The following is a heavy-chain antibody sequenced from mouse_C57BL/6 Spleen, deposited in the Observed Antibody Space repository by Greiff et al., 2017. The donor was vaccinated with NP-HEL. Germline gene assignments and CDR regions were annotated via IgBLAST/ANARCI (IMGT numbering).Heavy chain of an antibody. CDR3: ARSEYYYGSSYVDYFDY. Sequence: QVQLQQSGPELVKPGASVKISCKASGYAFSSSWMNWVKQRPGKGLEWIGRIYPGDGDTNYNGKFKGKATLTADKSSSTAYMQLSSLTSEDSAVYFCARSEYYYGSSYVDYFDYWGQGTTLTVSS. CDR1: GYAFSSSW. D-gene: IGHD1-1*01. V-gene: IGHV1-82*01. CDR2: IYPGDGDT. J-gene: IGHJ2*01.